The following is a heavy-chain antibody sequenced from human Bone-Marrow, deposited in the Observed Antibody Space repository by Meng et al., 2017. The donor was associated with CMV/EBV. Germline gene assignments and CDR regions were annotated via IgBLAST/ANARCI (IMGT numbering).Heavy chain of an antibody. CDR2: INPNSGGT. D-gene: IGHD3-9*01. CDR3: ARVARRFTIFYPY. Sequence: ASVKVSCKASGYTFTGYYMHWVRQAPGQGLEWMGWINPNSGGTNYAQKFQGRVTMTRNTSISTAYMELSSLRSEDTAVYYCARVARRFTIFYPYWGQGTLVTVSS. J-gene: IGHJ4*02. V-gene: IGHV1-2*02. CDR1: GYTFTGYY.